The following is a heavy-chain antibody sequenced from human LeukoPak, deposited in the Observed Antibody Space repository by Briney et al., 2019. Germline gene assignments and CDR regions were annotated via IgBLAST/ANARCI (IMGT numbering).Heavy chain of an antibody. Sequence: PSETLSLTCTVSGYSISSGYYWGWIRQPPGKGLEWIGSIYHSGSTYYNPSLKSRVTISVDTSKNQFSLKLSSVTAADTAVYYCAREVSGYSYEDDYWGQGTLVTVSS. J-gene: IGHJ4*02. V-gene: IGHV4-38-2*02. D-gene: IGHD5-18*01. CDR3: AREVSGYSYEDDY. CDR1: GYSISSGYY. CDR2: IYHSGST.